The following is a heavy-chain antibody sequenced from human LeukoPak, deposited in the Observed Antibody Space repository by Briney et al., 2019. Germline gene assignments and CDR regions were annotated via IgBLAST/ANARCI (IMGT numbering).Heavy chain of an antibody. Sequence: SETLSLTCAVYGGSFSDYYWGWIRQPPGKGLEWIGKINHSGSTYYNPSLKSRVTISIDTSKNQFSLMLTSVTAADTAVYYCASLHQVRGFTVFDYWGLGALVTVSS. CDR2: INHSGST. CDR3: ASLHQVRGFTVFDY. V-gene: IGHV4-34*01. J-gene: IGHJ4*02. D-gene: IGHD3-10*01. CDR1: GGSFSDYY.